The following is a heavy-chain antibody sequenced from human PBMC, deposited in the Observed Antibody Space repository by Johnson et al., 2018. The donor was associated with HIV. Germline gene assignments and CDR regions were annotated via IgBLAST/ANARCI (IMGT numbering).Heavy chain of an antibody. CDR1: GFTFSSYD. V-gene: IGHV3-13*01. D-gene: IGHD2-15*01. CDR3: AAGGVPALDI. J-gene: IGHJ3*02. Sequence: VQLVESGGGLVQPGGSLRLSCAASGFTFSSYDMHWVRQTTGKGLEWVSAIGSAGDTYYPGSVKGRLTISRENAKNYLYLQMNSLRAGDTAVYYCAAGGVPALDIWGQGTMVTVSS. CDR2: IGSAGDT.